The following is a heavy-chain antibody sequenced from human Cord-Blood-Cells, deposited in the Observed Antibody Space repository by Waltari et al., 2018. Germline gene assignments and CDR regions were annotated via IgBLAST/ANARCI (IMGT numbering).Heavy chain of an antibody. V-gene: IGHV4-59*11. D-gene: IGHD1-26*01. CDR1: GGSISSHY. J-gene: IGHJ4*02. CDR3: ARVLGFYSGSYYFDY. CDR2: IYYRGST. Sequence: QVQLQESGPGLVKPSETLSLTCTVSGGSISSHYWSWIRQPPGKGLEWIGYIYYRGSTNYNPSLKSRVTISVDTSKNQFSLKLSSVTAADTAMYYCARVLGFYSGSYYFDYWGQGTLVTVSS.